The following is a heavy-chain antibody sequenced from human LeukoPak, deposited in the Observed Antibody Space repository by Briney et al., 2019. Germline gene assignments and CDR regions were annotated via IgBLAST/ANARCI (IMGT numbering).Heavy chain of an antibody. V-gene: IGHV4-31*03. D-gene: IGHD3-9*01. CDR1: GGSISSGGYY. CDR3: AGSFTYDILTGVPFDY. CDR2: IYYSGST. J-gene: IGHJ4*02. Sequence: PSETLSLSCTVSGGSISSGGYYWSWLREHPGKGLEWIGYIYYSGSTYYNPSLKSRVTISVDTSKNQFSLKLSSVTAADTAVYYCAGSFTYDILTGVPFDYWGQGTLVTVSS.